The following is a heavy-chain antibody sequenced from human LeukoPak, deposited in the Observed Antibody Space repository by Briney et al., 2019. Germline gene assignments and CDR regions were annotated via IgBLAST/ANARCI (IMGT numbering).Heavy chain of an antibody. J-gene: IGHJ6*02. CDR2: TYYRSKWYN. CDR3: ASEGIAAAGKSFFYYYGMGV. Sequence: SQTLSLTCAISGDSVSSNSAAWNWIRQSPSRGLEWLGRTYYRSKWYNDYAVSVKSRITINPDTSKNQFSLQLNSVTPEDTAVYYCASEGIAAAGKSFFYYYGMGVWGQGTTVTVSS. CDR1: GDSVSSNSAA. D-gene: IGHD6-13*01. V-gene: IGHV6-1*01.